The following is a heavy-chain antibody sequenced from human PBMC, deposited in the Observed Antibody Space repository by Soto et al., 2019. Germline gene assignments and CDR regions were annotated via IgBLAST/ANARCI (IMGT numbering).Heavy chain of an antibody. J-gene: IGHJ4*02. CDR2: IYYSGST. CDR3: ARHISGWGQTGYFDY. V-gene: IGHV4-59*08. D-gene: IGHD6-19*01. Sequence: LSLTCTVSGGSISSYYWSWIRQPPGKGLEWIGYIYYSGSTNYNPSLKSRVTISVDTSKNQFSLKLSSVTAADTAVYYCARHISGWGQTGYFDYWGQGTLVTVSS. CDR1: GGSISSYY.